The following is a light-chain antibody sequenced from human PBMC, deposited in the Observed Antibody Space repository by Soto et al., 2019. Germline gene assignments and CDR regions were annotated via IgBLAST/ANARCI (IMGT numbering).Light chain of an antibody. Sequence: EIVLTQSPGTLSLSPGERATLSCRASQSVSNNYLAWYQQKPGQAPRLLIYGASSRATGIPDRFSGSGSGTDFTLTISRLEPEDFAVYYCQQYGRSPYTFGQGTKVDIK. CDR1: QSVSNNY. V-gene: IGKV3-20*01. CDR2: GAS. J-gene: IGKJ2*01. CDR3: QQYGRSPYT.